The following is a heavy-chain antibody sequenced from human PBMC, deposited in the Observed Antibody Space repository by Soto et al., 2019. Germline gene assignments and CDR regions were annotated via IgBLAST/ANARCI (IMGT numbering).Heavy chain of an antibody. CDR1: GYTFTSYG. J-gene: IGHJ6*02. CDR3: ARDMSGRYPIYYDYGMDV. CDR2: ISAYNGNT. V-gene: IGHV1-18*01. Sequence: QVQLVQSGAEVKKPGASVKVSCKASGYTFTSYGISWVRQAPGQGLEWMGWISAYNGNTNYAQKLQGRVTMTTDTATSTAYMEVRSLRSDYTAVYYCARDMSGRYPIYYDYGMDVWGQGTTVTVSS. D-gene: IGHD1-26*01.